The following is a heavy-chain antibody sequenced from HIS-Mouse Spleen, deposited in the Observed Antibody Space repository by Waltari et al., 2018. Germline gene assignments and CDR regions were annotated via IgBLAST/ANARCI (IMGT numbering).Heavy chain of an antibody. V-gene: IGHV4-38-2*02. D-gene: IGHD7-27*01. CDR3: AREPPQLGFDY. Sequence: QVQLQESGPGLVKPSETLSLPCTVSGYSFSSGYYWGWIRQRPGKGLEWIGSIYHSGSTYYNPSLKSRVTISVDTSKNQFSLKLSSVTAADTAVYYCAREPPQLGFDYWGQGTLVTVSS. CDR2: IYHSGST. CDR1: GYSFSSGYY. J-gene: IGHJ4*02.